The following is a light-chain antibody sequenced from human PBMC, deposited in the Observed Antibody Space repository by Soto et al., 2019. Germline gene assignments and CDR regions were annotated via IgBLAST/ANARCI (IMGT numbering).Light chain of an antibody. J-gene: IGKJ3*01. CDR1: QGISSW. Sequence: DIKMTQSPSSVSASVRDRVTITCRASQGISSWLAWYQQKPGKAPKLLIYAASSLQSGVPSRFSRSGSWTDFTLPIRSLQPEDFSTYHCSPANSFPFTFGPGTKVDIK. CDR2: AAS. CDR3: SPANSFPFT. V-gene: IGKV1-12*01.